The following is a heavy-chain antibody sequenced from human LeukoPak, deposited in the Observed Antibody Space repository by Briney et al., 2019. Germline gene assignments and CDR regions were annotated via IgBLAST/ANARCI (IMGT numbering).Heavy chain of an antibody. D-gene: IGHD3-3*01. V-gene: IGHV3-9*03. CDR1: GFTFDDYA. CDR2: ISWNSGSI. Sequence: GGSLSLSCAASGFTFDDYAMHWVRQAPGKGLEWVSGISWNSGSIGYADSVKGRFTISRDNAKNSLYLQMNSLRAEDMALYYCAKSRGAWSGYSTFDYWGQGTLVTVSS. J-gene: IGHJ4*02. CDR3: AKSRGAWSGYSTFDY.